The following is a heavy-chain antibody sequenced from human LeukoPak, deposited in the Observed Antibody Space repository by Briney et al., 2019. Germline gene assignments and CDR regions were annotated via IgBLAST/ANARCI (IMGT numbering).Heavy chain of an antibody. CDR2: IYNSEST. CDR3: ARFHSGPIGWDVLWYFDL. D-gene: IGHD6-19*01. CDR1: GGSVSSYY. Sequence: PSETLSLTCTVSGGSVSSYYWSWIRQPPGKGLEWIGYIYNSESTKYNSSLESRVTMSVDTSKNQLYLKLSSVTAADTAVYYCARFHSGPIGWDVLWYFDLWGRGTLVTVSS. J-gene: IGHJ2*01. V-gene: IGHV4-4*09.